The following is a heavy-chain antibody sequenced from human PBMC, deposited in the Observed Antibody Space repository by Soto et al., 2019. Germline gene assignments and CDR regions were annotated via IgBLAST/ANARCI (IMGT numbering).Heavy chain of an antibody. J-gene: IGHJ6*03. CDR3: AKDTRTDSRSYYYMDV. Sequence: GGSLRLSCAASGFTFSSYAMSWVRQALGKGLEWVSVISGSGGSTYYADSVKGRFTISRDNSKNTLYLQMNSLRAEDTAVYYCAKDTRTDSRSYYYMDVWGKGTTVTVSS. D-gene: IGHD1-1*01. V-gene: IGHV3-23*01. CDR1: GFTFSSYA. CDR2: ISGSGGST.